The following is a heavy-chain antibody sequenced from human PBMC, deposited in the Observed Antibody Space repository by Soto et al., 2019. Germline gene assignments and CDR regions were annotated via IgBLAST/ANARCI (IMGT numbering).Heavy chain of an antibody. CDR1: GFTFRSHA. CDR2: ISGSGGST. J-gene: IGHJ4*02. V-gene: IGHV3-23*01. Sequence: PGGSMRLSCAASGFTFRSHAMSWVRQATGKGLEWVSAISGSGGSTYYADSVKGRFTISRDNSKNTLYLQMNSLRAEDTAVYYCAKDLVVVPAALFDYWGQGTLVTVSS. CDR3: AKDLVVVPAALFDY. D-gene: IGHD2-2*01.